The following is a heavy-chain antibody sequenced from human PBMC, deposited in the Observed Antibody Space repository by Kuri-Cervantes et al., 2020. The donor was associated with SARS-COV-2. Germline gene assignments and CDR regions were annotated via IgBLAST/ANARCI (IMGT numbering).Heavy chain of an antibody. D-gene: IGHD3-22*01. J-gene: IGHJ6*03. Sequence: SVKVSCKASGGTFSSYAIRWVRQAPGQGLEWMGGIIPIFGTANYAQKFQGRVTITTDESTGTAYMELSSLRSEDTAVYYCASLLGWYDSSGYYHYYYMDVWGKGTTVTVSS. CDR3: ASLLGWYDSSGYYHYYYMDV. CDR1: GGTFSSYA. CDR2: IIPIFGTA. V-gene: IGHV1-69*05.